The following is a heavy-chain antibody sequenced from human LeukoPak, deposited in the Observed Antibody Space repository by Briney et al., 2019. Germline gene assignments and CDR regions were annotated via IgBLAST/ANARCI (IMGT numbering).Heavy chain of an antibody. CDR2: ISYSGIT. CDR3: AGDIAAVNIPGSRLDP. Sequence: SETLSPTCTVSGGSISSDFWSWIRQPPGKGLEWIGYISYSGITNYNPSLKSRVTISVDTSKKQISLRLRSVTAADTAVYFCAGDIAAVNIPGSRLDPWGQGALVTVSS. V-gene: IGHV4-59*08. D-gene: IGHD6-13*01. CDR1: GGSISSDF. J-gene: IGHJ5*02.